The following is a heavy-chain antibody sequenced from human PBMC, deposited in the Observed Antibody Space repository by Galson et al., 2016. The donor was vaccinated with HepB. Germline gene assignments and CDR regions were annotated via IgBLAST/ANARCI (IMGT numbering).Heavy chain of an antibody. J-gene: IGHJ4*02. CDR1: GFVFSNFG. CDR2: ISTRRTT. Sequence: SLRLSCAASGFVFSNFGLSWVRQAPGKGLEWVASISTRRTTYYSDSVQGRFTISSNNSNNTLYLQMNGLSAEGTAVYYCSKERLVRRIFDHWGQGTLLTVTS. V-gene: IGHV3-23*01. D-gene: IGHD1-1*01. CDR3: SKERLVRRIFDH.